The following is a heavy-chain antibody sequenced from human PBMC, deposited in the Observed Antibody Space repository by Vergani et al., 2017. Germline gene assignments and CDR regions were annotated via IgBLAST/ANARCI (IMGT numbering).Heavy chain of an antibody. Sequence: QVQLQESGPGLVKPSETLSLTCTVSGGSISSYYWSWIRQPPGKGLEWIGYIYYSGSTNYNPPLKSRVTISVDTSKNQFSLKLSSVTAADTAVYYCARGETPGPYFDYWGQGTLVTVSS. CDR3: ARGETPGPYFDY. V-gene: IGHV4-59*01. J-gene: IGHJ4*02. D-gene: IGHD4-23*01. CDR1: GGSISSYY. CDR2: IYYSGST.